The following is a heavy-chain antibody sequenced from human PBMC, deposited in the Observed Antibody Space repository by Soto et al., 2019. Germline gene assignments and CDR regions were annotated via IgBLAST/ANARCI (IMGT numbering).Heavy chain of an antibody. Sequence: PVKGSRKASGGTLRSHALNLVRQAPGQGLEWMGGIIPIFGTANYAQKFQGRVTITADESTSTAYMELSSLRSEDTAVYYCASYPQNGMDVWGQGTTVTVSS. CDR3: ASYPQNGMDV. V-gene: IGHV1-69*13. CDR1: GGTLRSHA. J-gene: IGHJ6*02. CDR2: IIPIFGTA.